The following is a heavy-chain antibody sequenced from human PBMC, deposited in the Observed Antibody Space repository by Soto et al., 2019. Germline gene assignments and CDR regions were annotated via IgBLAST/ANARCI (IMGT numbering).Heavy chain of an antibody. CDR1: GFTFSSYA. V-gene: IGHV3-30-3*01. CDR3: ARDTGDFKGRAAFDI. Sequence: QVQLVESGGGVVQPGRSLRLSCAASGFTFSSYAMHWVRQAPGKGLEWVAVISYDGSNKYYADSVKGRFTISRDNSKNTLYLQMNSLRAEDTAVYYCARDTGDFKGRAAFDIWGQGTMVTVSS. D-gene: IGHD3-10*01. J-gene: IGHJ3*02. CDR2: ISYDGSNK.